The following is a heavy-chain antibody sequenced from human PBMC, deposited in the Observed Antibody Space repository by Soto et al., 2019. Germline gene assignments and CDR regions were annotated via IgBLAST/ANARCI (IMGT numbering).Heavy chain of an antibody. J-gene: IGHJ4*02. Sequence: SETLSLTCAVYGGSFSGYYWSWIRQPPGKGLEWIGEINHSGSTNYNPSLKSRVTISVDTSKNQFSLKLSSVTAADTAVYYCARGHNDGTTGTTSYFDYWGQGTLVTVSS. CDR2: INHSGST. CDR3: ARGHNDGTTGTTSYFDY. D-gene: IGHD1-1*01. CDR1: GGSFSGYY. V-gene: IGHV4-34*01.